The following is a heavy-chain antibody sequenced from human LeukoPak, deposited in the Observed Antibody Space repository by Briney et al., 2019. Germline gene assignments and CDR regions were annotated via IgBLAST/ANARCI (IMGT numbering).Heavy chain of an antibody. Sequence: SETLSLTCNVSGASMSNYYWVWIRQPPGKGLEWIGSIYYSVTTYYNPSLKSRVTISVDTSKNQFSLKLNSVTAADTAVYYCARDNPLPFDPWGQGTLVTVSS. J-gene: IGHJ5*02. CDR1: GASMSNYY. CDR3: ARDNPLPFDP. CDR2: IYYSVTT. V-gene: IGHV4-39*07.